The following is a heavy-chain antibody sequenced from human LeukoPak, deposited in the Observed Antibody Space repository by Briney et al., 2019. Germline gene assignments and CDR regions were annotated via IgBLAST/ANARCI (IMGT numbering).Heavy chain of an antibody. D-gene: IGHD4-11*01. V-gene: IGHV1-8*03. CDR1: GYTFTTYD. CDR2: MNPNSGNT. CDR3: ARIDYSNAFDI. Sequence: ASVKDSCKASGYTFTTYDINWVRQATGQGLEWLGWMNPNSGNTGCAQKFQGRVTITRNTSISTAYMELSSLRSEDTAVYYCARIDYSNAFDIWGQGTMVTVSS. J-gene: IGHJ3*02.